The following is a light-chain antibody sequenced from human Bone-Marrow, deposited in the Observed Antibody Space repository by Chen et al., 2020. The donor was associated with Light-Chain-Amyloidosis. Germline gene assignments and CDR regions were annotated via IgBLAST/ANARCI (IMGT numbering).Light chain of an antibody. CDR2: EVT. J-gene: IGLJ1*01. CDR3: SSYTITNTLV. Sequence: QSALTQPASVSGAPGQSTTIYCTGTRRDVGGDNHVSWYQQHPDTAPKLMIYEVTIRPSWVPDRFSGSKSYHTASLTISGLQTEDEADYFCSSYTITNTLVFGSGTRVTVL. CDR1: RRDVGGDNH. V-gene: IGLV2-14*01.